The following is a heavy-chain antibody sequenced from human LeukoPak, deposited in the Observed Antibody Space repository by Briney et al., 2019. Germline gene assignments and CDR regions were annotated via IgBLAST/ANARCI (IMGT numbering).Heavy chain of an antibody. J-gene: IGHJ3*02. CDR1: GGSISSYY. Sequence: SETLSLTCTVSGGSISSYYWSWIRQPPGKGLEWIGYIYYSGSTNYNPSLKSRVTISVDTSKTQFSLKLSSVPAADTAVYSRAGEVPSSSWETRAFDIWGQGTMVTVSS. CDR3: AGEVPSSSWETRAFDI. CDR2: IYYSGST. V-gene: IGHV4-59*08. D-gene: IGHD6-13*01.